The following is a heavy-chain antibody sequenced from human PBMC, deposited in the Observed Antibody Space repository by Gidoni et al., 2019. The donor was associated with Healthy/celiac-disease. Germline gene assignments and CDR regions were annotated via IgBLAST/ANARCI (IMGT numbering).Heavy chain of an antibody. J-gene: IGHJ4*02. CDR3: AKDYRYGDYRSGYFDY. CDR1: VFTFSRYA. CDR2: ISGSGGST. D-gene: IGHD4-17*01. V-gene: IGHV3-23*01. Sequence: EVQLLESGGGLVQPGGSLRLSCAASVFTFSRYAMSWVRQAPGKGLGWVSAISGSGGSTYYADSVKGRFTISRDNSKNTLYLQMNSLRAEDTAVYYCAKDYRYGDYRSGYFDYWGQGTLVTVSS.